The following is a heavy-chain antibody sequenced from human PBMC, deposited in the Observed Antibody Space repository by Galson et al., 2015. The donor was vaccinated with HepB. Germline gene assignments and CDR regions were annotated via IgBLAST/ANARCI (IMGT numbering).Heavy chain of an antibody. CDR1: GGTFSSYA. CDR3: ARSRYYDFWSGYSDDAFDI. V-gene: IGHV1-69*06. CDR2: IIPIFGTA. Sequence: QSGAEVKKPGASVKVSCKASGGTFSSYAISWVRQAPGQGLEWMGGIIPIFGTANYAQKFQGRVTITADKSTSTAYMELSSLRSEDTAVYYCARSRYYDFWSGYSDDAFDIWGQGTMVTVSS. J-gene: IGHJ3*02. D-gene: IGHD3-3*01.